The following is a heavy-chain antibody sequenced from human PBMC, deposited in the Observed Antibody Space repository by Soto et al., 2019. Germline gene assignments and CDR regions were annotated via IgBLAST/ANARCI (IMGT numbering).Heavy chain of an antibody. J-gene: IGHJ4*02. CDR2: ISGSGDST. V-gene: IGHV3-23*01. CDR1: GFSFSSYA. CDR3: ERRSSVWYFDY. D-gene: IGHD6-19*01. Sequence: EVQLLESGGGLVQPGGSLRLSCAASGFSFSSYAMNWVRQAPGKGLEWVSVISGSGDSTYYADSVKGRFTISRDNSKNTLHLQMISMRAEDTAVYYCERRSSVWYFDYWGQGTLVIVSS.